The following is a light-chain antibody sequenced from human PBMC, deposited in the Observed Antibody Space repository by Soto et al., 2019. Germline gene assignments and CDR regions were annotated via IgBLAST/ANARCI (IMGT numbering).Light chain of an antibody. CDR1: SSDFGGYNY. CDR3: ISYTSRSTLVV. CDR2: EVS. J-gene: IGLJ2*01. V-gene: IGLV2-14*01. Sequence: QSALTQPASVSGSPGQSITISCTGTSSDFGGYNYVSWYQQHPGKAPKLMIYEVSNRPSGVSNRFSGSKSGNTASLTISGLQAEDEADYSCISYTSRSTLVVFGGGTKLTVL.